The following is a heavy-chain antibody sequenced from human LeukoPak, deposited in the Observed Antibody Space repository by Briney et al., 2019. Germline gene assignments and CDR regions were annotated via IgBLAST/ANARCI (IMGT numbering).Heavy chain of an antibody. J-gene: IGHJ4*02. V-gene: IGHV5-51*01. Sequence: GESLKISCKGSGYSFISYWIGWVRPMPGKGLEWMGIIYPGDSDTRYSPSFQGQVTISADKSISTAYLQWSSLKASDTAMYYCARAYQTITVAGSFSFYFDYWGQGTLVTVSS. CDR1: GYSFISYW. CDR3: ARAYQTITVAGSFSFYFDY. CDR2: IYPGDSDT. D-gene: IGHD6-19*01.